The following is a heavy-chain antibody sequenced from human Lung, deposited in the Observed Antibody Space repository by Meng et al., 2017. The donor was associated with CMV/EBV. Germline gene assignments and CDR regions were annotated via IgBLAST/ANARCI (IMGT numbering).Heavy chain of an antibody. V-gene: IGHV4-4*03. D-gene: IGHD3-10*01. J-gene: IGHJ1*01. CDR3: LRRSGGSV. Sequence: QGELRESGPALVKPPATLSLTCAVSGDSITNHNWWAWVRQPPGKGLEWIGEIPHRGSSAYNPSLKSRVSMSIDKSKNQFSLKLTSVTAADTAVYHCLRRSGGSVWGQGTLVTVSS. CDR1: GDSITNHNW. CDR2: IPHRGSS.